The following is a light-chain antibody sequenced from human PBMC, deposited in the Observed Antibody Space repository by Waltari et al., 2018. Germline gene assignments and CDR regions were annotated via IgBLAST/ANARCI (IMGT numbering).Light chain of an antibody. CDR1: QTITRW. J-gene: IGKJ5*01. CDR3: QQYNSYSPWT. V-gene: IGKV1-5*01. Sequence: DILLTQSPSTLSASVGDRVTITCRASQTITRWLAWYQQKPGKAPNLLIFDASSLANGVPSRFSGSGSGTEFTLSISSLQPDDFATYYCQQYNSYSPWTFGPGTRLDNK. CDR2: DAS.